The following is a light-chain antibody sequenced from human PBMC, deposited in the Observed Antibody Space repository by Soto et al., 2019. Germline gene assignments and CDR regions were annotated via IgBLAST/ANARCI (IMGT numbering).Light chain of an antibody. Sequence: DIQMTQSPSTLSASVGDRVTITCRASQSISSWLAWYQQKPGKAPKLLIYTASSLESGVPSRFSGSGSGTEFTLTISILPPDDVVTYCCQHYKSQPTFGQGTKVEIK. V-gene: IGKV1-5*03. J-gene: IGKJ1*01. CDR2: TAS. CDR3: QHYKSQPT. CDR1: QSISSW.